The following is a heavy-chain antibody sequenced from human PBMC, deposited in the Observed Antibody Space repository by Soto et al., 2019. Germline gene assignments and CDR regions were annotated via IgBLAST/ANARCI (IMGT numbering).Heavy chain of an antibody. CDR3: AKGLIQLWFRPGYYYYYGMDV. CDR2: ISYDGSNK. J-gene: IGHJ6*02. D-gene: IGHD5-18*01. CDR1: GFTFSSYG. Sequence: QVQLVESGGGVVQPGRSQRLSCAASGFTFSSYGMHWVRQAPGKGLEWVAVISYDGSNKYYADSVKGRFTISRDNSKNTLYLQMNSLRAEDTAVYYCAKGLIQLWFRPGYYYYYGMDVWGQGTTVTVSS. V-gene: IGHV3-30*18.